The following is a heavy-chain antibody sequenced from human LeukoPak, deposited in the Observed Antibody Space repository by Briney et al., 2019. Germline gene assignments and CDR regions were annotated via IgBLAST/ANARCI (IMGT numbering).Heavy chain of an antibody. CDR1: GGSISSGGYY. J-gene: IGHJ4*02. Sequence: SETLSLTCTVSGGSISSGGYYWSWIRQHPGKGLEWIGYIYYSGSTYYNPSLKSRVTISVDTSKNQFSLKLSSVTAADTAVYYCARDDGDNPDYWGQGTLVTVSS. D-gene: IGHD4-17*01. CDR3: ARDDGDNPDY. V-gene: IGHV4-31*03. CDR2: IYYSGST.